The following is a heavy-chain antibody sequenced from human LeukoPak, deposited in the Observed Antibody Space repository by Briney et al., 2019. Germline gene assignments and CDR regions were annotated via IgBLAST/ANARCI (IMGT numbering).Heavy chain of an antibody. D-gene: IGHD3-22*01. J-gene: IGHJ4*02. CDR3: ARNITYYFDSSGYSYFDS. Sequence: PSETLSLTCAVSGYSISSDNYWGWIRQPPGKGLEWIGSLYHSGSTSYNPSLKSRVTISVDTPKNHFSLKLRSVTAADTAVYYCARNITYYFDSSGYSYFDSWGQGTLVTVPS. CDR2: LYHSGST. V-gene: IGHV4-38-2*01. CDR1: GYSISSDNY.